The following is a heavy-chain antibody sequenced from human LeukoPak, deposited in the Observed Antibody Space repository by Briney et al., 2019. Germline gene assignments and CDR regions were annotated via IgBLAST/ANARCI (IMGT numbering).Heavy chain of an antibody. CDR2: IYHSGST. CDR1: GYGISSDYY. CDR3: ARIITRIRGERSGYFAS. D-gene: IGHD3-10*01. J-gene: IGHJ4*02. Sequence: PSETLSLTCAVSGYGISSDYYWGWIRQPPGKGLEWMASIYHSGSTYYNPPLKNRVTISVDTSKSQLSLELISVTAADTAVYYRARIITRIRGERSGYFASWGQGTLVTVSS. V-gene: IGHV4-38-2*01.